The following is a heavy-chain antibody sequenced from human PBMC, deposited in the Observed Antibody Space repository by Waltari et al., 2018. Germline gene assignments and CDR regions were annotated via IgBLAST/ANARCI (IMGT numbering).Heavy chain of an antibody. Sequence: QLQLQESGSGLVKPSQTLSLTCAVSGDSISSGGYFWSWIRQPPGKGLEWIGYIYYSGNTYYKPSLKSRVTISLDRSKNQFSLRLNSVTAADTAVYYCARRMTTQLIGGFDPWGQGTLVTVSS. J-gene: IGHJ5*02. CDR2: IYYSGNT. D-gene: IGHD4-4*01. V-gene: IGHV4-30-2*01. CDR1: GDSISSGGYF. CDR3: ARRMTTQLIGGFDP.